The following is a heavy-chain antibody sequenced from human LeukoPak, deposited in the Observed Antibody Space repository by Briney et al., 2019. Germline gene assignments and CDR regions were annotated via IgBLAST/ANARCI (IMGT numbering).Heavy chain of an antibody. CDR1: GFTFSSYE. J-gene: IGHJ3*02. CDR2: ISSSSSTI. D-gene: IGHD3-10*01. Sequence: PGGSLRLSCAASGFTFSSYEMNWVRQAPGKGLEWVSYISSSSSTIYYADSVKGRFTISRDNAKNSLYLQMNSLRAEDTAVYYCARGSEHRAFDIWGQGTMVTVSS. V-gene: IGHV3-48*01. CDR3: ARGSEHRAFDI.